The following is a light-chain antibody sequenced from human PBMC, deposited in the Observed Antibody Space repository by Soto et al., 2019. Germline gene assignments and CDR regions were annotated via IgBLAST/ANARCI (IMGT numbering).Light chain of an antibody. J-gene: IGKJ5*01. CDR3: QQSYGTPIT. CDR1: QTIRKY. V-gene: IGKV1-39*01. Sequence: QMTQSPSSLSASVGDNVTITCRASQTIRKYLNWYQQKPPKAPKLLIYTASRLHSGVPSRFSGSGSETDFTLTINNLQPEDFATYYCQQSYGTPITFGQGTRLEIK. CDR2: TAS.